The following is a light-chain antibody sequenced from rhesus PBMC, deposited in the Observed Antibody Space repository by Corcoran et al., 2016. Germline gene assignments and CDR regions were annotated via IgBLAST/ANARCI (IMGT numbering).Light chain of an antibody. J-gene: IGKJ1*01. V-gene: IGKV1-21*01. Sequence: DIQMTQSPSSLSASVGDRVTITCRASQGISSWLAWYQQKPGKAPNLLIYKASSLQRGVPSRFSGSGSGTDFPLTISSLQPEDFATYYCQQYNSAPPTFGQGTKVEIK. CDR1: QGISSW. CDR3: QQYNSAPPT. CDR2: KAS.